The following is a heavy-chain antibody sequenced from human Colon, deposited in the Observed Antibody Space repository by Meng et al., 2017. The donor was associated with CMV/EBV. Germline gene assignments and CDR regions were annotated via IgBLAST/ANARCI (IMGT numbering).Heavy chain of an antibody. CDR2: ISGSGHTI. V-gene: IGHV3-48*03. D-gene: IGHD3-10*01. Sequence: GGSLRPSCAASGFTLSNYEMQWVRQAPGKGLEWVAYISGSGHTIYYADSVKGRFTVSRDNAKNSLHLQMNSLRAADTAVYYCAREGNAMDVWGQGTTVTVSS. CDR3: AREGNAMDV. J-gene: IGHJ6*02. CDR1: GFTLSNYE.